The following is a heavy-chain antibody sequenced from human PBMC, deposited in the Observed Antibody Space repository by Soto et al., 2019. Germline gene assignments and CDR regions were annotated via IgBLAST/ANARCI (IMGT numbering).Heavy chain of an antibody. CDR1: GFTFSGYW. J-gene: IGHJ4*02. CDR2: LNPNGTFT. V-gene: IGHV3-74*01. CDR3: ERGGTSTTYWGVFYN. D-gene: IGHD7-27*01. Sequence: EVQLVESGGGLVQPGGSLRLSCAGSGFTFSGYWMHWVRQAPGKGPVWVSRLNPNGTFTTNADSVKGRFTISRDNAKNTVYLQMNSLRADDTAVYYCERGGTSTTYWGVFYNWCQGTLVTVSS.